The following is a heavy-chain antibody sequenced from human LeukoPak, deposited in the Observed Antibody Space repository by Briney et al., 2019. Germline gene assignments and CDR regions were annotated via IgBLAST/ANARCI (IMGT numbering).Heavy chain of an antibody. CDR1: GGSISNSRYY. CDR2: ITYSGTT. J-gene: IGHJ4*02. CDR3: AREGDSSVYYDY. V-gene: IGHV4-39*07. D-gene: IGHD3-22*01. Sequence: PSETLSLTCTVSGGSISNSRYYWDWIRQPPGKGLEWIGSITYSGTTNYNPSLKSRVTISVDTSKNQFSLKLSSVTAADTAVYYCAREGDSSVYYDYWGQGTLVTVSS.